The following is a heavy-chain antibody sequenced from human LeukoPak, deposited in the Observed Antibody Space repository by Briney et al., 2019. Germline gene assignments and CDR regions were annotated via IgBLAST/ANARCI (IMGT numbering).Heavy chain of an antibody. V-gene: IGHV1-18*01. CDR1: GYTFTSYG. Sequence: ASVKVSCKASGYTFTSYGISWVRQAPGQGLEWMGWISAYNGNTNYAQKIQGRVTMTTDTSTSTAYMELRSLRSDDTAVYYCARVYYYDSSGYYYGGYFDYWGQGTLVTVSS. CDR2: ISAYNGNT. J-gene: IGHJ4*02. D-gene: IGHD3-22*01. CDR3: ARVYYYDSSGYYYGGYFDY.